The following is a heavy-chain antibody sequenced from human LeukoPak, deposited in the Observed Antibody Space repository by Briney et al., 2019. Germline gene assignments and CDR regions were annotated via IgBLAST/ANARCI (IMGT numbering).Heavy chain of an antibody. CDR3: ARYRGNGWFDP. CDR2: IKQDGSEK. CDR1: GFTFSNYW. Sequence: PGGSLRLSCAASGFTFSNYWMTWVRQAPGKELEWVANIKQDGSEKYYVDSLKGRFTISRDNAKNSLYLQMNSLRAEDTAFYYCARYRGNGWFDPWGQGTLVTVSS. J-gene: IGHJ5*02. V-gene: IGHV3-7*05. D-gene: IGHD3-10*01.